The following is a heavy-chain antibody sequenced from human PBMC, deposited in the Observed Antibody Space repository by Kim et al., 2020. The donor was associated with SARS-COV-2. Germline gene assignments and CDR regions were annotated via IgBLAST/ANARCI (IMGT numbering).Heavy chain of an antibody. CDR1: GGSFSGYY. J-gene: IGHJ5*02. V-gene: IGHV4-34*01. Sequence: SETLSLTCAVYGGSFSGYYWSWIRQPPGKGLEWIGEINHSGSTNYNPSLKSRVTISVDTSKNQFSLKLSSVTAADTAVYYCARGPGYFDWYNWFDPWGQGTLVTVSS. CDR2: INHSGST. CDR3: ARGPGYFDWYNWFDP. D-gene: IGHD3-9*01.